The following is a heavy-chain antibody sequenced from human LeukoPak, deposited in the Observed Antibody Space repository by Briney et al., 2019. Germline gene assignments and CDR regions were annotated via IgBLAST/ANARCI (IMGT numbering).Heavy chain of an antibody. CDR2: IYSGGTT. V-gene: IGHV3-53*01. CDR1: GFTVSSNY. CDR3: ARGKLGAATLDY. Sequence: GGSLRLSCAASGFTVSSNYMSWVRQAPGKGLEWVSLIYSGGTTYYADSVKGRFTISRDNSKNTLYLQMDSLRAEDTAVYYCARGKLGAATLDYWGQGTLVTVSS. D-gene: IGHD1-26*01. J-gene: IGHJ4*02.